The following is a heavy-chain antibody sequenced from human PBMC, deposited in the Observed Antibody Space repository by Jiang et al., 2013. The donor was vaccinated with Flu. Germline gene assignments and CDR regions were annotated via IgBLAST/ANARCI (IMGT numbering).Heavy chain of an antibody. J-gene: IGHJ4*02. V-gene: IGHV4-59*01. CDR2: IYYSGST. Sequence: GPGLVKPSETLSLTCTVSGGSISSYYWSWIRQPPGKGLEWIGYIYYSGSTNYNPSLKSRVTISVDTSKNQFSLKLSSVTAADTAVYYCARGSYDSSGYYPHDHTYYFDYWGQGTLVTVSS. D-gene: IGHD3-22*01. CDR3: ARGSYDSSGYYPHDHTYYFDY. CDR1: GGSISSYY.